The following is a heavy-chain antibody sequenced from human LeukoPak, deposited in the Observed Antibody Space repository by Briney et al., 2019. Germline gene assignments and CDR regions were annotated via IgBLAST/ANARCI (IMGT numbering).Heavy chain of an antibody. Sequence: SGGSLRLSCAASGFTFSSYSMNWVRQAPGKGLEWVSSISSSSSYIYYADSVKGRFTISRDNAKNSLYLQMNSLRAEDTAVYYCARADYYDSSGEDYWGQGTLVTVSS. J-gene: IGHJ4*02. D-gene: IGHD3-22*01. CDR1: GFTFSSYS. V-gene: IGHV3-21*01. CDR2: ISSSSSYI. CDR3: ARADYYDSSGEDY.